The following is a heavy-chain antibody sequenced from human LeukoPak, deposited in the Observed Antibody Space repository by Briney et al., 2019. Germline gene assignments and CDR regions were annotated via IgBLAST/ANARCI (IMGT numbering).Heavy chain of an antibody. J-gene: IGHJ5*02. V-gene: IGHV4-39*07. Sequence: SETLSLTCTVSGGSISRSRYYWGWIRQPPGKGLEWIGSIYYSGSTYYNPSLKSRVTTSVDTSKNQFSLKLSSVTAADTAVYYCARVNTLIRGIGWFDPWGQGILVTVSS. CDR3: ARVNTLIRGIGWFDP. CDR2: IYYSGST. D-gene: IGHD3-10*01. CDR1: GGSISRSRYY.